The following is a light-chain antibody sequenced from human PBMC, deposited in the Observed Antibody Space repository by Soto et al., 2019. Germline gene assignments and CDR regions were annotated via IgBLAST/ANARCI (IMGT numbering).Light chain of an antibody. J-gene: IGLJ2*01. CDR2: DVS. Sequence: QSVLTQPASVSGSPGQSITISCTGTSSDVGGYNYVSWYQQHPGKVPKLVIYDVSNRPSGVSNRFSGSKSGNTASLTISGLQAEDEADYYCTSYTSSSTLGIGGATKLTVL. CDR3: TSYTSSSTLG. CDR1: SSDVGGYNY. V-gene: IGLV2-14*01.